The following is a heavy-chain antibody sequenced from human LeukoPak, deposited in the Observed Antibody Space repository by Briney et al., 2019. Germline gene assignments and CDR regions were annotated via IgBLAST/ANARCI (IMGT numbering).Heavy chain of an antibody. Sequence: ASVKVSCKASGGTFSDYAISWVRQAPGQGLEWVGGFIPVLGTANFARNFQGRVTITTDESTNTAYMELSALRSDDTAVYYCTRDDIATRYFDYWGQGTLVTVSS. CDR3: TRDDIATRYFDY. CDR1: GGTFSDYA. V-gene: IGHV1-69*05. D-gene: IGHD6-6*01. J-gene: IGHJ4*02. CDR2: FIPVLGTA.